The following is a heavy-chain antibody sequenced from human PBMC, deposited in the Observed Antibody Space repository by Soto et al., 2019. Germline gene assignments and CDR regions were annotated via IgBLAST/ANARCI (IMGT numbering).Heavy chain of an antibody. CDR1: GGSISSTNW. CDR3: ATLPPIIQLPPISTLT. D-gene: IGHD1-26*01. Sequence: PSETLSLTCAVSGGSISSTNWWSWVRQSPGKGLEWIGEIYHLGSTDYNPSLRGRVTISVDKSNNQFSLKMRYLTAADTAVYYCATLPPIIQLPPISTLTWDKRTFVPVSS. V-gene: IGHV4-4*02. CDR2: IYHLGST. J-gene: IGHJ4*02.